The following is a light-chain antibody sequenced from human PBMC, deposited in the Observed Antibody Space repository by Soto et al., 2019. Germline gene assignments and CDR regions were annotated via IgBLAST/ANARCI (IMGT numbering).Light chain of an antibody. CDR3: QQRRYWPVT. V-gene: IGKV3-11*01. Sequence: EIVLTQSPAILSMSPGERATLSCRASQSVSSYFAWYQQKPGQAPRLLIYDASNRATGVPARFSGSGSGTDFTLTISILEPEYSVVYYCQQRRYWPVTFGQGTKVEIK. J-gene: IGKJ1*01. CDR1: QSVSSY. CDR2: DAS.